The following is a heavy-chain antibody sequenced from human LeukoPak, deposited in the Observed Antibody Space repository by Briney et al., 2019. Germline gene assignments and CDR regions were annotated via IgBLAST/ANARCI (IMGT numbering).Heavy chain of an antibody. Sequence: GGSLRLSCAASGFTFSSYGMHWVRQAPGKGLEWVAVISYDGSNKYYADSVKGRFTISRDNSKNTLYLQMNSLRAEDTAVYYCAKVGAVVRTYDAFDIWGQGTMVTVSS. CDR2: ISYDGSNK. V-gene: IGHV3-30*18. CDR1: GFTFSSYG. CDR3: AKVGAVVRTYDAFDI. D-gene: IGHD6-19*01. J-gene: IGHJ3*02.